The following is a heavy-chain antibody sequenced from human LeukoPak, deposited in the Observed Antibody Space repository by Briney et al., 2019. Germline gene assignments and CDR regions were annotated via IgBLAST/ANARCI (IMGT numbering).Heavy chain of an antibody. CDR3: ARRYSSSWYYYYYYMDV. V-gene: IGHV3-30*19. CDR1: GFTFSSYG. CDR2: ISYDGSNK. D-gene: IGHD6-13*01. J-gene: IGHJ6*03. Sequence: PGGSLRLSCAASGFTFSSYGIHWVRQAPGEGLEWVAVISYDGSNKYYADSVKGRFTISRDNSKNTLYLQMNSLRAEDTAVYYCARRYSSSWYYYYYYMDVWGKGTTVTVSS.